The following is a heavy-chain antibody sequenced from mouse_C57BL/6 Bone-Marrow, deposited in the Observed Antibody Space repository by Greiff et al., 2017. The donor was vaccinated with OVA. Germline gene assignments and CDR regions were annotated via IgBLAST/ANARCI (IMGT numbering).Heavy chain of an antibody. D-gene: IGHD1-1*01. CDR2: IYPISGNT. CDR3: ARRFTTVVANYFDY. J-gene: IGHJ2*01. V-gene: IGHV1-81*01. CDR1: GYTFTSYG. Sequence: VQLQQSGAELARPGASVKLSCKASGYTFTSYGISWVKQRTGQGLEWIGEIYPISGNTSSNEKFKGKATLTADKSSSTAYMELRSLTSEDSAVYFCARRFTTVVANYFDYWGQGTTLTVSS.